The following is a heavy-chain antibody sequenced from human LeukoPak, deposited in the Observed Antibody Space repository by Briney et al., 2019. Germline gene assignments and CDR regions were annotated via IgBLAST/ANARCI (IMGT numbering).Heavy chain of an antibody. J-gene: IGHJ5*02. CDR1: GFTFSSYA. V-gene: IGHV3-23*01. CDR2: ISGSGGST. CDR3: AKDLIFPYYDFWSGTFDP. D-gene: IGHD3-3*01. Sequence: QPGGSLRLSCAASGFTFSSYAMSWVRQAPGKGLGWVSAISGSGGSTYYADSVKGRFTISRDNSKNTLYLQMNSLRAEDTAVYYCAKDLIFPYYDFWSGTFDPWGQGTLVTVSS.